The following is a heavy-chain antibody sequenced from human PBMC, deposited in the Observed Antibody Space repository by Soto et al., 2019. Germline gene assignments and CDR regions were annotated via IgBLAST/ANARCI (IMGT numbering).Heavy chain of an antibody. CDR1: GGSISSGGYY. CDR3: LRTRLVLRYFGPPGPFDY. Sequence: SETLSLTCTVSGGSISSGGYYWSWIRQHPGKGLEWIGYICYSGSTYYNPSLKSRVTISVDTSKNQFSLKLSSLTAADTAVYFCLRTRLVLRYFGPPGPFDYWGQGTLVTGS. CDR2: ICYSGST. V-gene: IGHV4-31*03. D-gene: IGHD3-9*01. J-gene: IGHJ4*02.